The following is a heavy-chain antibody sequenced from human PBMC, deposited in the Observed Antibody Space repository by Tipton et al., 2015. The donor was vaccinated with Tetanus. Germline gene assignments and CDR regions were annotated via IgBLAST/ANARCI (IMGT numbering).Heavy chain of an antibody. CDR1: GYRFTDYW. J-gene: IGHJ4*02. V-gene: IGHV5-51*01. D-gene: IGHD2-8*01. CDR2: IYPGDSDT. CDR3: ARAHCTDGVCNFDF. Sequence: VQLVQSGAEVKKPGESLKISCKGSGYRFTDYWIGWVRQMPGKGLEWMGIIYPGDSDTRYSPSFQGRVTISVDKSINTACLQWSSLKASDTAMYYCARAHCTDGVCNFDFWGQGALVTVAS.